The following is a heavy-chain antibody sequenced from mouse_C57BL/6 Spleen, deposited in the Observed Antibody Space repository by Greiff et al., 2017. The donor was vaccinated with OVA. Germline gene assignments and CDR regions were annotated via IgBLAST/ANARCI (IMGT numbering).Heavy chain of an antibody. CDR2: ISDGGSYT. V-gene: IGHV5-4*03. CDR1: GFTFSSYA. J-gene: IGHJ3*01. D-gene: IGHD2-5*01. CDR3: ARGDYSNWFAY. Sequence: EVKLMESGGGLVKPGGSLKLSCAASGFTFSSYAMSWVRQTPEKRLAWVATISDGGSYTYYPDNVKGRFTISRDNAKNNLYLQMSHLKSEDTAMYYCARGDYSNWFAYWGQGTLVTVSA.